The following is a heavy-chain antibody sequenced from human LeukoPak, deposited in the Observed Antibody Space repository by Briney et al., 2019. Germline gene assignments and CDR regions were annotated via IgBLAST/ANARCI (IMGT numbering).Heavy chain of an antibody. J-gene: IGHJ5*02. CDR2: IYYTGST. Sequence: SETLSLTCTVSGASINNYYWSWIRQPPGKGLEWIGYIYYTGSTKYNPSLKSRVTISLDTPKTQFSLKVHSVTTADTAVYYCARDLHVERCPTDWFNPWGPGTLVTVSS. CDR3: ARDLHVERCPTDWFNP. V-gene: IGHV4-59*01. D-gene: IGHD2-2*01. CDR1: GASINNYY.